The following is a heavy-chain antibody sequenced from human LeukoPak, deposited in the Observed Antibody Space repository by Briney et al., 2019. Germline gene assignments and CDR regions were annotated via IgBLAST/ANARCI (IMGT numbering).Heavy chain of an antibody. Sequence: SETLSLTCTVSGGSVSSSIYYWGWIRQPPGKGLEWIGSIYYSGSTSYNPSLKSRVTISVDTSKNQFSLKLTSVTAADTAVYYCASRNDILTGYVSDFWGQGTLVNVSS. V-gene: IGHV4-39*01. CDR1: GGSVSSSIYY. CDR2: IYYSGST. CDR3: ASRNDILTGYVSDF. D-gene: IGHD3-9*01. J-gene: IGHJ4*02.